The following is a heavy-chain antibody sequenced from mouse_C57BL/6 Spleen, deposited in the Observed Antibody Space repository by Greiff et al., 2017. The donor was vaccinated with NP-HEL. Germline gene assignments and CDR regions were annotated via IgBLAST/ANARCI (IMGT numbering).Heavy chain of an antibody. CDR3: TTREGYAMDY. Sequence: VQLQQSGAELVRPGASVKLSCTASGFNIKDDYMHWVKQRPEQGLEWIGWIDPENGDTEYASKFQGKATITADTSSNTAYLQLSILTSEDTAVYYCTTREGYAMDYWGQGTSVTVSS. V-gene: IGHV14-4*01. CDR1: GFNIKDDY. J-gene: IGHJ4*01. CDR2: IDPENGDT.